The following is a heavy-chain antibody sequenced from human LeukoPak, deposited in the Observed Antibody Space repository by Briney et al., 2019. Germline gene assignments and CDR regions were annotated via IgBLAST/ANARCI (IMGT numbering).Heavy chain of an antibody. Sequence: GGSLRLSCAASGFTFKTYTMHWVRQAPGMGLEWVSSISSSSSYIFYADSVKGRFTISRDNAKNSLYLQMSSLRAEDAAVYYCARDDHIVVVPAAGVDYWGQGTLVTVSS. CDR1: GFTFKTYT. CDR3: ARDDHIVVVPAAGVDY. D-gene: IGHD2-2*01. CDR2: ISSSSSYI. J-gene: IGHJ4*02. V-gene: IGHV3-21*01.